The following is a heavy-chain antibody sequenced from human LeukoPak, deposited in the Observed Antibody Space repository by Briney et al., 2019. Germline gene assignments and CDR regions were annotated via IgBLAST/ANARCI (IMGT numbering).Heavy chain of an antibody. J-gene: IGHJ4*02. CDR3: AKLYSSSWRTFDY. Sequence: SGGSLRLSCAASGFTFSSYAMSWGRQAPGEGLEWVSAISGSGGSTYYADSVKGRFTISRDNSKNTLYLQMNSLRAEDTAVYYCAKLYSSSWRTFDYWGQGTLVTASS. D-gene: IGHD6-13*01. V-gene: IGHV3-23*01. CDR1: GFTFSSYA. CDR2: ISGSGGST.